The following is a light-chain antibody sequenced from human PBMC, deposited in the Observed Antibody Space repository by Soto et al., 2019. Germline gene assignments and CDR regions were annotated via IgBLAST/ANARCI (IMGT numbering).Light chain of an antibody. V-gene: IGKV3-20*01. Sequence: EIVLTQSRGTLSLSPGARATLSCRASQSVDRNYLAGYQHKPGQAPRLLIYGASTRATGIPDRFSGSGSGTELSLTISRLEPEELAVYFSHRYGSCTTVVQGAKADIK. CDR3: HRYGSCTT. CDR2: GAS. J-gene: IGKJ1*01. CDR1: QSVDRNY.